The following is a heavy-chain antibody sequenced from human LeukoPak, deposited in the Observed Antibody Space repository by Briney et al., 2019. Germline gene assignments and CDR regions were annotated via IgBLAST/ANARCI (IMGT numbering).Heavy chain of an antibody. CDR3: AKDEFGYSYGTDLDY. CDR2: ISGSGGST. Sequence: SGGSLRLSCAASGFTFSSYAMSWVRQAPGKGLEWVSAISGSGGSTYYADSVKGRFTISRDNSKNTLYLQMNSLRAEDTAVYYCAKDEFGYSYGTDLDYWGQGTLVTVSS. J-gene: IGHJ4*02. D-gene: IGHD5-18*01. CDR1: GFTFSSYA. V-gene: IGHV3-23*01.